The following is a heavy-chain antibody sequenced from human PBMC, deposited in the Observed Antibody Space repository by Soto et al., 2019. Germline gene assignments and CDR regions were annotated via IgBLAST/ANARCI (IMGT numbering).Heavy chain of an antibody. J-gene: IGHJ6*02. CDR1: GCSFTRYG. D-gene: IGHD1-1*01. V-gene: IGHV1-18*01. CDR3: GRCRTDSYAIDV. Sequence: ASEKVSCKGSGCSFTRYGIAWVRQVPGQGPEWMGWISPYNGRTNHAQNVQGRVVMTTDISTNIVYLELRSLRSDDTAMYYCGRCRTDSYAIDVWGPGTTVTVSS. CDR2: ISPYNGRT.